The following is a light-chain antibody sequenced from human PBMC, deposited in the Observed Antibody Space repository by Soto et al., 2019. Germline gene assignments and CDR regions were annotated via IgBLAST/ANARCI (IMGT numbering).Light chain of an antibody. CDR3: QKYNSAPRA. CDR1: EGISDY. Sequence: DIQMTQSPSSLSASVGDRVTITCRASEGISDYLAWYQQKPGKVPKLLIYAASTLQSGVPSRCRGSGSGTDFTLTISSLQPEDVATYYCQKYNSAPRAFGGGTKVEIK. V-gene: IGKV1-27*01. J-gene: IGKJ4*01. CDR2: AAS.